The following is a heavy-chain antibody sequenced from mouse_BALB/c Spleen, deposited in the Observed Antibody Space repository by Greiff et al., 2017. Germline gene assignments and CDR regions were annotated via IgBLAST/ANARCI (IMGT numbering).Heavy chain of an antibody. V-gene: IGHV7-3*02. J-gene: IGHJ2*01. CDR3: AREGLRRLLDY. Sequence: EVQGVESGGGLVQPGGSLRLSCATSGFTFTDYYMSWVRQPPGKALEWLGFIRNKANGYTTEYSASVKGRFTISRDNSQSILYLQMNTLRAEDSATYYCAREGLRRLLDYWGQGTTLTVPS. D-gene: IGHD2-4*01. CDR1: GFTFTDYY. CDR2: IRNKANGYTT.